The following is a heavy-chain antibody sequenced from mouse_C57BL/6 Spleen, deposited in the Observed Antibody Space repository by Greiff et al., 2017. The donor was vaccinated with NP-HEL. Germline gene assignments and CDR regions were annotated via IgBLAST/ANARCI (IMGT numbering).Heavy chain of an antibody. Sequence: VQLQQSGAELVKPGASVKLSCKASGYTFTSYWMQWVKQRPGQGLEWIGEIDPSDSYTNYNQKFKGKATLTVDTSSSTAYMQLSSLTSEDSAVYSCAYDYDSPFAYWGQGTLVTVSA. CDR3: AYDYDSPFAY. V-gene: IGHV1-50*01. D-gene: IGHD2-4*01. J-gene: IGHJ3*01. CDR2: IDPSDSYT. CDR1: GYTFTSYW.